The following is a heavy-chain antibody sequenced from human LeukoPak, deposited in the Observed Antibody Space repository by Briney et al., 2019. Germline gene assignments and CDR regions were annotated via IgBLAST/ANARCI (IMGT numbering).Heavy chain of an antibody. CDR2: INHSGST. CDR3: ARWRGAARHHVDY. D-gene: IGHD6-6*01. CDR1: GGSFSGYY. J-gene: IGHJ4*02. V-gene: IGHV4-34*01. Sequence: PSETLSLTCAVYGGSFSGYYWSWIRQPPGKGLEWIGEINHSGSTNYNPSLKSRVTISVDTSKNQFSLKLSSVTAADTAVYYCARWRGAARHHVDYWGQGTLVTVSS.